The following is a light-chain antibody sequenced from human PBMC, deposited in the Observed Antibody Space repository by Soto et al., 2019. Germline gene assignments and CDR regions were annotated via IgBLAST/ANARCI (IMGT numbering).Light chain of an antibody. CDR2: EVV. CDR1: KNDIGVYDF. J-gene: IGLJ1*01. V-gene: IGLV2-8*01. CDR3: KSYAGSNTYV. Sequence: QSALTQPPSASGSPGQSVTISCTGTKNDIGVYDFVSWYQHHPGKAPRLIIYEVVQRPLGVPDRFSGSKSGNTASLTVSGLQAADEADYFCKSYAGSNTYVFGSGTKVPVL.